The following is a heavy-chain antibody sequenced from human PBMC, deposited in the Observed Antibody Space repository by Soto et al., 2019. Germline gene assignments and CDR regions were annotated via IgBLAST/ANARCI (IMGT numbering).Heavy chain of an antibody. Sequence: PGGSLRLSCAASGFTFSNFAMNWVRQAPGKGLEWVSAISSSSSYIYYADSVKGRFTISRDNAKNTLYLQMNSLRAEDTAVYYCAKDLGDNWNYFDYWGQGTLVTVSS. CDR1: GFTFSNFA. CDR3: AKDLGDNWNYFDY. V-gene: IGHV3-21*04. CDR2: ISSSSSYI. D-gene: IGHD1-20*01. J-gene: IGHJ4*02.